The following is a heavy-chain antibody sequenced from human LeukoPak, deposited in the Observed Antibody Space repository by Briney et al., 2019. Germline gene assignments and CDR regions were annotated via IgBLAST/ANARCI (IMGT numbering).Heavy chain of an antibody. CDR2: KSYDGSNK. V-gene: IGHV3-30-3*01. D-gene: IGHD5-18*01. J-gene: IGHJ6*02. Sequence: GGSLRLSCVASGFTFSSYAMHWVRQAPGEGLEWVAVKSYDGSNKYYADSVKGRFTISRDNSKNTLCLQMNSLRAEDTAVYYCARVIQPTGRYYYGMDVWGQGTTVTVSS. CDR3: ARVIQPTGRYYYGMDV. CDR1: GFTFSSYA.